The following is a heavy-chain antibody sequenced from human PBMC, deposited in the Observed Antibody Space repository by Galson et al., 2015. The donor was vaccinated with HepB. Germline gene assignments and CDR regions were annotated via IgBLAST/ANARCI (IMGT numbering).Heavy chain of an antibody. V-gene: IGHV3-30*03. CDR3: ASSFKLYYYDSSGYPFDY. J-gene: IGHJ4*02. D-gene: IGHD3-22*01. CDR1: GFTFSSYG. CDR2: ISYDGSNK. Sequence: SLRLSCAASGFTFSSYGMHWVRQAPGKGLEWVAVISYDGSNKYYADSVKGRFTISRDNSKNTLYLQMNSLRAEDTAVYYCASSFKLYYYDSSGYPFDYWGQGTLVTVSS.